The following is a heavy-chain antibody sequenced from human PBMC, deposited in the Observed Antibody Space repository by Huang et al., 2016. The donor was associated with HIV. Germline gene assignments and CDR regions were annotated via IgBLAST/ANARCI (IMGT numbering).Heavy chain of an antibody. Sequence: QVQLEQSGPAVRKPGSSVKVSCQASGGSFSDQIISWVRQAPGQRFEWMGGIIPVVRETAYAQEFKGRGTMTADESTATIYMELNSLTSEDTAVYYCAMSLRYQYDSRSYWGRYFDYWGQGTLVTVSS. D-gene: IGHD3-16*01. V-gene: IGHV1-69*01. CDR2: IIPVVRET. J-gene: IGHJ4*02. CDR1: GGSFSDQI. CDR3: AMSLRYQYDSRSYWGRYFDY.